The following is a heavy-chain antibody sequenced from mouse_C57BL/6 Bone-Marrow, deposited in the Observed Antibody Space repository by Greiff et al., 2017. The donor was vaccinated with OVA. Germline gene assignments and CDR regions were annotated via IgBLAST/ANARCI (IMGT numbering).Heavy chain of an antibody. Sequence: VQLQQSGPVLVKPGPSVKISCKASGFTFPDYYMPWVKQGHGKSLEWIGLVYPYNGGISSIKKFKGKATLPVDKSSSTAEMELISMPSEESAVYYCARGEQLRHKDYGGQGTSVTVSS. V-gene: IGHV1-36*01. CDR2: VYPYNGGI. D-gene: IGHD3-2*02. CDR1: GFTFPDYY. J-gene: IGHJ4*01. CDR3: ARGEQLRHKDY.